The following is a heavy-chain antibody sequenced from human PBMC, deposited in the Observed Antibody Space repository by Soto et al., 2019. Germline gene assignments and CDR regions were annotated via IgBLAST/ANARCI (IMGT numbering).Heavy chain of an antibody. Sequence: QVTLKESGPTLVKPTQTLTLTCTFSGFSLSTSGVGVGWIRQPPGKALEWLALIYWNDDKRYSPSLKSRLTITKDTSKNQVVLTMTNRDPVDTATYYCAHIPTRGIAAAGTGWFDPWGQGTLVTVSS. CDR3: AHIPTRGIAAAGTGWFDP. CDR1: GFSLSTSGVG. J-gene: IGHJ5*02. V-gene: IGHV2-5*01. D-gene: IGHD6-13*01. CDR2: IYWNDDK.